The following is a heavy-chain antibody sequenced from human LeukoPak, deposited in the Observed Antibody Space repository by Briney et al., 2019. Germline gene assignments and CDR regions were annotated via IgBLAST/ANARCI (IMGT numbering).Heavy chain of an antibody. CDR1: GGTFSSYA. Sequence: GASVKVSCKASGGTFSSYAISWARQAPGQGLEWMGGIIPIFGSANYAQKFQGRVTITADESTSTAYMELSSLRSEDTAVYYCATGGIIAAAHNWFGPWGQGTLVTVSS. CDR3: ATGGIIAAAHNWFGP. J-gene: IGHJ5*02. V-gene: IGHV1-69*13. CDR2: IIPIFGSA. D-gene: IGHD6-13*01.